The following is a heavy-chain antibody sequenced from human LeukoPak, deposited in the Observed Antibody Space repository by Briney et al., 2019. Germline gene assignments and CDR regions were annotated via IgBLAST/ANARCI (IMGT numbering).Heavy chain of an antibody. CDR3: AREGSYYDFWSGYYPLDY. CDR1: GFTFSSYW. CDR2: IKQDGSEK. V-gene: IGHV3-7*03. Sequence: GGSLRLSCAASGFTFSSYWMSWVRQAPGKGLEWVANIKQDGSEKYYVDSVKGRFTISRDNAKSSLYLQMNSLRAEDTAVYYCAREGSYYDFWSGYYPLDYWGQGTLVTVSS. J-gene: IGHJ4*02. D-gene: IGHD3-3*01.